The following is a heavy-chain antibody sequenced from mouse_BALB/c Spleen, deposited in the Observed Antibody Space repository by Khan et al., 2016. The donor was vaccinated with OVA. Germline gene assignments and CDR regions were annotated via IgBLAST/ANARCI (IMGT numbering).Heavy chain of an antibody. V-gene: IGHV2-6-1*01. CDR2: IWSDGST. Sequence: VQLQQSGPGLVAPSQSLSITCTISGFSLTNYGVHWVRQPPGKGLEWLVVIWSDGSTTYNSPLNSRLSISKDNSKSQVFLKMNSLQADDTAMYYCARQPYYHYYIMDYWGQGPSVTVSS. J-gene: IGHJ4*01. D-gene: IGHD2-10*01. CDR1: GFSLTNYG. CDR3: ARQPYYHYYIMDY.